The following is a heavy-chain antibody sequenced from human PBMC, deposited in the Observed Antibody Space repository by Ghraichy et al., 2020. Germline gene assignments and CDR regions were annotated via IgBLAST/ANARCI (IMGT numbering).Heavy chain of an antibody. D-gene: IGHD3-10*01. V-gene: IGHV4-59*01. J-gene: IGHJ4*02. CDR1: GGSISNYY. CDR2: IYNSGSG. CDR3: ARDEHYYGSGSYYSLWH. Sequence: SETLSLTCTVSGGSISNYYWSWIRQPPGKGLEWIGYIYNSGSGNYNPSLKSRVTFSVDTSKNQFSLKLSSVTAADTAVYYCARDEHYYGSGSYYSLWHWGPGTLVTVSS.